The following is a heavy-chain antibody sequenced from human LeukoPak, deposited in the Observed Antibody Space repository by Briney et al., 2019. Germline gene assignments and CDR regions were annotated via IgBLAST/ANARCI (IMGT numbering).Heavy chain of an antibody. CDR2: IYYSGST. V-gene: IGHV4-39*07. CDR1: GGSISSSSYY. D-gene: IGHD4-11*01. Sequence: PSETLSLTCTVSGGSISSSSYYWGWIRQPPGKGLEWIGSIYYSGSTYYNPSLKSRVTISVDTSKNQFSLKLSSVTAADTAVYYCARGADSNYEFYYYYYMDVWAKGTTVTVSS. J-gene: IGHJ6*03. CDR3: ARGADSNYEFYYYYYMDV.